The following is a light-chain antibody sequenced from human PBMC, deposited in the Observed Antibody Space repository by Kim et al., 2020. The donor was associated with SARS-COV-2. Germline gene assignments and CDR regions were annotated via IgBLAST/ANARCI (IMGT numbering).Light chain of an antibody. Sequence: SPGNRATLSCRASQSITRNYLAWYQQKGGQAPRLLIHSASSRATGNPDRISGSGSGTDFTLTISRLEPEDFAVYYCQHYGSSSGTFGPGTKVDIK. V-gene: IGKV3-20*01. CDR1: QSITRNY. J-gene: IGKJ1*01. CDR3: QHYGSSSGT. CDR2: SAS.